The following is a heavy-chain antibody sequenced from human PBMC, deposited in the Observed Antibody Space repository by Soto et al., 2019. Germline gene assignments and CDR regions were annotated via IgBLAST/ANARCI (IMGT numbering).Heavy chain of an antibody. D-gene: IGHD2-15*01. Sequence: QVQLQESGPGLVKPSETLSLTCTVSGGSVSSGSYYWSWIRQPPGKGLEWIGYSYYSGSTNYNPSLQSRVTISVDTSKNQFSLKLGSVTAADTAVYYCASALYCSGGSCSFDPWGQGTLVTVSS. CDR1: GGSVSSGSYY. CDR3: ASALYCSGGSCSFDP. CDR2: SYYSGST. V-gene: IGHV4-61*01. J-gene: IGHJ5*02.